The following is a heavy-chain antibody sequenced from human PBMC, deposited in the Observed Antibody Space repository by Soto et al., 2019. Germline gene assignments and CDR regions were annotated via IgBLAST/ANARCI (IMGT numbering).Heavy chain of an antibody. CDR2: IILPFGTA. CDR1: GGTFSNYA. D-gene: IGHD4-17*01. CDR3: ARGPDYECCFDY. V-gene: IGHV1-69*12. Sequence: QVRLVQSGAEVKKPGSSVKVSCKASGGTFSNYAISWVRQAPGQGPEWMGGIILPFGTANYAQKFQDRVTITADESMTTTYLEMRGLRSEDTAVYYCARGPDYECCFDYWGQGTLVTVSS. J-gene: IGHJ4*02.